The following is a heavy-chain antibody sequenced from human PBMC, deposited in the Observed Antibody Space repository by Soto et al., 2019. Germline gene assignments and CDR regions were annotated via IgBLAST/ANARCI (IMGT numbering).Heavy chain of an antibody. CDR3: ASPLSHYYYGMDV. CDR1: GGSISSYY. J-gene: IGHJ6*02. Sequence: PSETLSLTCTVSGGSISSYYWSWIRQPPGKGLEWIGYIYYSGGTNYNPSLKSRVTISVDTSKNQFSLKLSSVTAADTAVYYCASPLSHYYYGMDVWGQGTTVTAP. V-gene: IGHV4-59*01. CDR2: IYYSGGT.